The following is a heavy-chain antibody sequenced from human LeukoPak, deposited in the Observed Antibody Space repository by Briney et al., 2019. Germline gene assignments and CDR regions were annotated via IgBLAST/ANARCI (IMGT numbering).Heavy chain of an antibody. CDR3: ARDLNGWYGRVYN. Sequence: GGSLRLSCAASGFSFSSYEMNWVRQAPGKGLEWVSYISGSGSTIYYADSVKGRFTISRDNAKNSLHLQMNSLRAEDTAVYYCARDLNGWYGRVYNWGQGTLVTVSS. CDR2: ISGSGSTI. V-gene: IGHV3-48*03. J-gene: IGHJ4*02. CDR1: GFSFSSYE. D-gene: IGHD6-19*01.